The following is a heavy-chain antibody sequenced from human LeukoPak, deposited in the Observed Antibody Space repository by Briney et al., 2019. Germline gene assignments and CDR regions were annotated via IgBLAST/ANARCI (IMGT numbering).Heavy chain of an antibody. Sequence: PSETLSLTCAVYGGSFSGYYWSWIRQPPGKGLEWIGEINHSGSTNYNPSLKSRVTISVDTSKNQFSLKLSSVTAADTAVYYCARLGSPVDDFWSGYYQYGFDYWGQGTLVTVSS. V-gene: IGHV4-34*01. CDR2: INHSGST. D-gene: IGHD3-3*01. J-gene: IGHJ4*02. CDR1: GGSFSGYY. CDR3: ARLGSPVDDFWSGYYQYGFDY.